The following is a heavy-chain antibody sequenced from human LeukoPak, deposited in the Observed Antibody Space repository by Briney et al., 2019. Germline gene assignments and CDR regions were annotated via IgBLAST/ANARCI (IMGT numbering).Heavy chain of an antibody. V-gene: IGHV3-7*01. CDR1: GFTFSSYW. CDR2: IKQDGSEK. D-gene: IGHD4-17*01. J-gene: IGHJ6*03. Sequence: GGPLRLSCAASGFTFSSYWMSWVRQAPGKGLEWVANIKQDGSEKYYVDSVKGRFTISRDNAKNSLYLQMNSLRAEDTAVYYCARDADYGDYEALYYYYYYMDVWGKGTTVTVSS. CDR3: ARDADYGDYEALYYYYYYMDV.